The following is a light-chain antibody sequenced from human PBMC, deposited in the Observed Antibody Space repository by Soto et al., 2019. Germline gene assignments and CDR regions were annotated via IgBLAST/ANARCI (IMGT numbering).Light chain of an antibody. CDR1: SSNIGTNY. J-gene: IGLJ3*02. Sequence: QSVLTQPPSASGTPGQRVTISCSGSSSNIGTNYVYWYQQVPGTAPKLLIYSNNQRPSGVPDRFSGSKSGTSASLAIRGLRSEDEADYYCATWDDSLRGRVFGGGTKLTFL. CDR3: ATWDDSLRGRV. V-gene: IGLV1-47*02. CDR2: SNN.